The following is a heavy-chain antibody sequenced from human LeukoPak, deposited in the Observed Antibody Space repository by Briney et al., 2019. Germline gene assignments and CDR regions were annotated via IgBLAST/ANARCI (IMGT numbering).Heavy chain of an antibody. Sequence: SETLSLTCAVSGGSISSSNWWSWVRQPPGKGLEWIGEIYHSGSTNYNPSLKSRVTISVDKSRNQFSLKLSSVTAADTAVYYCARDTRYDILTGYTYDAFDIWGQGTMVTVSS. CDR3: ARDTRYDILTGYTYDAFDI. CDR2: IYHSGST. J-gene: IGHJ3*02. D-gene: IGHD3-9*01. V-gene: IGHV4-4*02. CDR1: GGSISSSNW.